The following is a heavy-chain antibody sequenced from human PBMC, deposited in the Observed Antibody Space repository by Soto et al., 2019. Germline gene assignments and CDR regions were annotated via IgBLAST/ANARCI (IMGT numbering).Heavy chain of an antibody. CDR1: DGSIYSGDYY. CDR2: ISYSGST. V-gene: IGHV4-30-4*01. CDR3: AGDRCRLSFLEVQPHYGMGV. D-gene: IGHD2-2*01. Sequence: PSETLSLTCTVSDGSIYSGDYYWTWIRQPPWKGLEWIGYISYSGSTYSSPSLRGRVTISVDASKNQFSLRLTSMTAADTAVYYGAGDRCRLSFLEVQPHYGMGVWXQGTAVTGS. J-gene: IGHJ6*02.